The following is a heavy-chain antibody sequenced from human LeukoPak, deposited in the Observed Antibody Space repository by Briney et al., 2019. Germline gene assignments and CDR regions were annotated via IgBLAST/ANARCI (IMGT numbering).Heavy chain of an antibody. CDR1: GFTFSSYG. Sequence: PGGSLRLSCAASGFTFSSYGMHWVRQAPGKGLEWVAFIRYDGSNKYYVDSVKSRFTISTDNSKNTLYLKMYSLRAEDTAVYYCAKDLGYCSSTSWLGGLFDYWGQGTLVTVSS. CDR2: IRYDGSNK. V-gene: IGHV3-30*02. J-gene: IGHJ4*02. CDR3: AKDLGYCSSTSWLGGLFDY. D-gene: IGHD2-2*01.